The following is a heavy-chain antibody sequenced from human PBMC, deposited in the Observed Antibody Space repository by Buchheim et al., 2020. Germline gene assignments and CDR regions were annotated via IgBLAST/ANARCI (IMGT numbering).Heavy chain of an antibody. CDR3: ARHDGYYFDY. CDR2: IYISGSA. CDR1: GGSINSGSDY. J-gene: IGHJ4*02. D-gene: IGHD5-24*01. V-gene: IGHV4-61*02. Sequence: QVQLQESGPGLVKPSQTLSLTCTVSGGSINSGSDYWSWIRQPAGKGLEWIGRIYISGSANYNPSLKSRVTISVDTSKNQFSLKLSSVTAADTAVYYCARHDGYYFDYWGQGTL.